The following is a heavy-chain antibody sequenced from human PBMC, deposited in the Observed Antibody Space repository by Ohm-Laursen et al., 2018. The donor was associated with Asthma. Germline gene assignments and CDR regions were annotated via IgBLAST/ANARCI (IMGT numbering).Heavy chain of an antibody. CDR2: ISYDGINK. CDR1: GFTFSRYA. CDR3: ARNPTARPFDY. D-gene: IGHD6-6*01. Sequence: SLRLSCTASGFTFSRYAMHWVRQAPGKGLEWVAVISYDGINKDYADSMKGRFTISRDNSKNTLYLEMNSLRVEDTAVYYCARNPTARPFDYWGQGILVTVSS. V-gene: IGHV3-30*03. J-gene: IGHJ4*02.